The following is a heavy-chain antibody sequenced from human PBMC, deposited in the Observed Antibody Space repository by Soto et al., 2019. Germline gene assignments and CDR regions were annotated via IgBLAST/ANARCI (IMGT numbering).Heavy chain of an antibody. D-gene: IGHD6-13*01. J-gene: IGHJ4*02. CDR1: GGSISSSNW. Sequence: PSETLSLTCAVSGGSISSSNWWSWVRQPPGKGLEWIGEIYHSGSTNYNPSLKSRVTISVDKSKNQFSLKLSSVTAADTAVYYCNCVGRDSRSWPHHDYWGQGTLVTVSS. CDR2: IYHSGST. CDR3: NCVGRDSRSWPHHDY. V-gene: IGHV4-4*02.